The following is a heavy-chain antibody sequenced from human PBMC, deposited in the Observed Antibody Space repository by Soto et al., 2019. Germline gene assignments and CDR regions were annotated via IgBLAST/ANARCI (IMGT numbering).Heavy chain of an antibody. D-gene: IGHD6-13*01. J-gene: IGHJ4*02. CDR1: GGSFSGYY. CDR2: INHSGST. V-gene: IGHV4-34*01. Sequence: SETLSLTCTVSGGSFSGYYWSWIRQPPGKGLEWIGEINHSGSTNYNPSLKSRVTISVDTSRNQFSLKLSSVTAADTAVYYRARERSTSYNFDYWGQGTLVTASS. CDR3: ARERSTSYNFDY.